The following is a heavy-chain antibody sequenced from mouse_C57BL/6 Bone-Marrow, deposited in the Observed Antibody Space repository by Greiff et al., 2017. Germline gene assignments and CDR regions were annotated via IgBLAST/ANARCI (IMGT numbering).Heavy chain of an antibody. CDR1: GYTFTDYY. J-gene: IGHJ2*01. CDR3: ARGWLDY. CDR2: INPNNGGT. D-gene: IGHD1-1*02. Sequence: EVQLQQSGPELVKPGASVKISCKASGYTFTDYYMNWVKQSPGKSLEWIGDINPNNGGTSYNQKFKGKATLTVDKSSSTAYMELRSLTSEDSAVYYCARGWLDYWGQGTTLTVSS. V-gene: IGHV1-26*01.